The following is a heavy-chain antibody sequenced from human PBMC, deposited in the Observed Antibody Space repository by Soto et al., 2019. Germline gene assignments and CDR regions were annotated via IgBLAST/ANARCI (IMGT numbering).Heavy chain of an antibody. CDR1: GGSISSYY. D-gene: IGHD3-16*01. CDR2: IYYSGST. V-gene: IGHV4-59*01. Sequence: ETLSLTCTVSGGSISSYYWSWIRQPPGKGLEWIGYIYYSGSTNYNPSLKSRVTISVDTSKNQFSLKLSSVTAADTAVYYCARGSGLNYGMDVWGQGTTVTVSS. J-gene: IGHJ6*02. CDR3: ARGSGLNYGMDV.